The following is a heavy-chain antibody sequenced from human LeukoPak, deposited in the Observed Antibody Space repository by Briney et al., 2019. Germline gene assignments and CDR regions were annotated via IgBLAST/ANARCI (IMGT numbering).Heavy chain of an antibody. J-gene: IGHJ6*02. CDR3: ARVASSVEDV. CDR2: ISPSGST. Sequence: PSETLSLTCTVSGASLKNFYWSWLRQPPGKGLEWIGRISPSGSTNYNPSLKSRVTVSLDSSKNQFSLNLRAVTAADTAVYYCARVASSVEDVWGQGTTVTVSS. CDR1: GASLKNFY. V-gene: IGHV4-4*07. D-gene: IGHD3-22*01.